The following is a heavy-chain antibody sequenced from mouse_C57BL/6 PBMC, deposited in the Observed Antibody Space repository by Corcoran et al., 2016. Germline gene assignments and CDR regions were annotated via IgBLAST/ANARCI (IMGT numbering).Heavy chain of an antibody. J-gene: IGHJ4*01. CDR1: GYTFTDYY. D-gene: IGHD1-1*01. V-gene: IGHV1-26*01. Sequence: EVQLQQSGPELVKPGASVKISCKASGYTFTDYYMNWVKQSHGKSLEWIGDINPNNGGTSYNQKFKGKATLTVDKSSSTAYMELRSLTSEDSAVYYCARELDYWYAMDYWGQGTSVTVSS. CDR2: INPNNGGT. CDR3: ARELDYWYAMDY.